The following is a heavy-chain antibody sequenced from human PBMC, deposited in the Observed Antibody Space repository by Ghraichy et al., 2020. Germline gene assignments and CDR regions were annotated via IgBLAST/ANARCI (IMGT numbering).Heavy chain of an antibody. CDR2: IYTSGST. D-gene: IGHD6-13*01. CDR3: ARQRAANSWSYYYYYGMDV. Sequence: SETLSLTCTVSGGSISSYYWSWIRQPPGKGLEWIGYIYTSGSTNYNPSLKSRVTISVDTSKNQFSLKLSSVTAADTAVYYCARQRAANSWSYYYYYGMDVWGQGTTVTVSS. CDR1: GGSISSYY. V-gene: IGHV4-4*09. J-gene: IGHJ6*02.